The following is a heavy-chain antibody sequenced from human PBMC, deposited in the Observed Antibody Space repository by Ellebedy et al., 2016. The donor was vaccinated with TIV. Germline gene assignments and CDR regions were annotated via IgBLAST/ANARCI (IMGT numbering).Heavy chain of an antibody. V-gene: IGHV3-43D*03. Sequence: GESLKISCAGTGFTFDDYAMHWVRQAPGKGLEWVSLITWDGGSTYYADSVKGRFTISRDNSINSLYQQMNSLRVEDTALYYCAKVDSPRQWLYLDYWGQGTLVTVSS. D-gene: IGHD6-19*01. J-gene: IGHJ4*02. CDR3: AKVDSPRQWLYLDY. CDR2: ITWDGGST. CDR1: GFTFDDYA.